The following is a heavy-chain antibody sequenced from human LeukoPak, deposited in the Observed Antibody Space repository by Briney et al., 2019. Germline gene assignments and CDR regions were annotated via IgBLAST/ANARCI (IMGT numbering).Heavy chain of an antibody. CDR3: ARGIRNIDY. V-gene: IGHV4-59*01. CDR2: ISYTGST. D-gene: IGHD3-10*01. CDR1: SGSISNDY. J-gene: IGHJ4*02. Sequence: SETLSLTCTVSSGSISNDYWSWIRQPPGKGLEWIGYISYTGSTTYNSSLKSRVTISVDTSKNQFSLKLNSVTAADTALYYCARGIRNIDYWGQGTLVTVSS.